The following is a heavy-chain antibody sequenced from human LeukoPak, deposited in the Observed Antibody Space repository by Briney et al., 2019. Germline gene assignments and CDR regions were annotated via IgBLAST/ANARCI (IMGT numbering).Heavy chain of an antibody. CDR3: TTWDYVDY. J-gene: IGHJ4*02. D-gene: IGHD1-26*01. CDR2: IKSNVNGGTI. CDR1: RCTFSDAW. Sequence: GGSMRLSCVGSRCTFSDAWMSWVRQAPGKGLEWVGRIKSNVNGGTIDYAPPVKGRFIISRDDSKDTLYLHMSSLKIEDTAVYYCTTWDYVDYWGQGTVVSVSS. V-gene: IGHV3-15*01.